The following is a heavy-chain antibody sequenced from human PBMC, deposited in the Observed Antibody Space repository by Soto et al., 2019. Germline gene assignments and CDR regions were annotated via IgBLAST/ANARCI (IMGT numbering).Heavy chain of an antibody. D-gene: IGHD1-26*01. CDR1: GFTFSSYS. CDR2: ISSSSSSI. Sequence: SLRLSCAASGFTFSSYSMNWVRQAPGKGLEWVSYISSSSSSIFYADSVKGRFTISRDNAKNSLYLQMNSLRAEDTAVYYCARVGWELLLDYFDYWGQGTLVTVSS. V-gene: IGHV3-48*01. CDR3: ARVGWELLLDYFDY. J-gene: IGHJ4*02.